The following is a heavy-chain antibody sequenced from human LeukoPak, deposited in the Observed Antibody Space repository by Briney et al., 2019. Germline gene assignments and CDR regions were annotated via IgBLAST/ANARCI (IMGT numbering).Heavy chain of an antibody. V-gene: IGHV4-59*02. CDR2: IFDSGST. CDR3: ARARSPKDYYSDTSGYYYFAS. D-gene: IGHD3-22*01. CDR1: DGSVTSFY. J-gene: IGHJ4*02. Sequence: PSETLSLTCTVPDGSVTSFYWSWIRQPPGKGLEWIGFIFDSGSTKYNPSLKRRVTISAEPSKKQFSLKLSSVTAADTAVYYCARARSPKDYYSDTSGYYYFASWVQAAQVTVSS.